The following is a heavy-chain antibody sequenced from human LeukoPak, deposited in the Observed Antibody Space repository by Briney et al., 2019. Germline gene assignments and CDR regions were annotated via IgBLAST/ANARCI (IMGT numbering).Heavy chain of an antibody. V-gene: IGHV3-30*18. CDR2: ISYDGSNK. CDR3: AKDRGYYATLYYFDY. CDR1: GFTFSSYG. J-gene: IGHJ4*02. D-gene: IGHD3-22*01. Sequence: GGSLRLSSAASGFTFSSYGMHWVRQAPGKGLEWVAVISYDGSNKYYADSVKGRFTISRDNSKNTLYLQMNSLRAEDTAVYYCAKDRGYYATLYYFDYWGQGTLVTVSS.